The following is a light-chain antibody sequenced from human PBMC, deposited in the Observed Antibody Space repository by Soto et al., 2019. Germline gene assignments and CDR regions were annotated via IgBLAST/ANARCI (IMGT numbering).Light chain of an antibody. Sequence: QSVLTQPPSVSGAPGQRVTISCTGSSSNIGAGYDVHWYQQRPGTAPRLLISANVNRPSGVPDRFSGSKSGTSASLAITGLLADDEGDYCCQSYDSTLSARYVFGTGTKVTVL. V-gene: IGLV1-40*01. CDR2: ANV. CDR3: QSYDSTLSARYV. CDR1: SSNIGAGYD. J-gene: IGLJ1*01.